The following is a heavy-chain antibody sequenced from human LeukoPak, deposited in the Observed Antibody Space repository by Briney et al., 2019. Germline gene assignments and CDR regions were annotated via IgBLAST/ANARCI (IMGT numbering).Heavy chain of an antibody. V-gene: IGHV1-8*03. CDR2: MNPNSGNT. CDR3: ARAKRGSSGWGLYYYYMDV. CDR1: GYTFTSYG. J-gene: IGHJ6*03. Sequence: ASVKVSCKASGYTFTSYGISWVRQATGQGLEWMGWMNPNSGNTGYAQKFQGRVTITRNTSISTAYMELSSLRSEDTAVYYCARAKRGSSGWGLYYYYMDVWGKGTTVTVSS. D-gene: IGHD6-19*01.